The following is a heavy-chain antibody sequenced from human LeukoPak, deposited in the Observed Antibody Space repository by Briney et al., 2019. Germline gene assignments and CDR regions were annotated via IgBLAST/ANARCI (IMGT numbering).Heavy chain of an antibody. CDR2: INGNGGDK. J-gene: IGHJ5*02. CDR1: GFTFSRHY. V-gene: IGHV3-7*01. D-gene: IGHD2-15*01. CDR3: ARGYVVVVAATQNWFDP. Sequence: GGSLRLSCTASGFTFSRHYMSWVRQAPGKGLEWVANINGNGGDKYYVDSVKGRFTISRDNSKNTLYLQMNSLRAEDTAVYYCARGYVVVVAATQNWFDPWGQGTLVTVSS.